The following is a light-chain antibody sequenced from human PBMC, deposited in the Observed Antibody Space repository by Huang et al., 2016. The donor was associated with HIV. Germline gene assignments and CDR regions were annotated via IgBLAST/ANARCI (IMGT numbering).Light chain of an antibody. V-gene: IGKV1-27*01. Sequence: RVTLTCRASQDIGNFLAWFQQKPGGIPKLLIYSASTLQMGVPSRFSGRGSGTEFSLTITNLQPEDVATYYCQRYDTAPRAFGQGTKVDIK. J-gene: IGKJ1*01. CDR3: QRYDTAPRA. CDR1: QDIGNF. CDR2: SAS.